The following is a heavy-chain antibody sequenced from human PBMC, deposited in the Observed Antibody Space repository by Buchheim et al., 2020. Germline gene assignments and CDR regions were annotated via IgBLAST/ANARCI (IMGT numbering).Heavy chain of an antibody. CDR1: GFTFSSYG. V-gene: IGHV3-33*01. D-gene: IGHD2-2*01. CDR3: ARDGGVVPAANNWFDP. J-gene: IGHJ5*02. Sequence: QVQLVESGGGVVQPGRSLRLSCAASGFTFSSYGMHWVRQAPGKGQEWVAVIWYDGSNKYYADSVKGRFTISRDNSKNTLYLQMNSLRAEDTAVYYCARDGGVVPAANNWFDPWGQGTL. CDR2: IWYDGSNK.